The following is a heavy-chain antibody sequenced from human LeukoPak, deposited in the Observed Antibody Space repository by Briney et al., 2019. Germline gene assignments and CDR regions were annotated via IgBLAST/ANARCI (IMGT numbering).Heavy chain of an antibody. CDR3: ATGGSPTVTTKGLFDY. V-gene: IGHV1-46*01. CDR1: GYTFTSYY. Sequence: EASVKVSCKASGYTFTSYYMHWVRQAPGQGLEWMGIINPSGGSRSYAQKFQGRVTMTRDTSTSTVYMELSSLRSEDTAVYYCATGGSPTVTTKGLFDYWGQGTLVTVSS. CDR2: INPSGGSR. J-gene: IGHJ4*02. D-gene: IGHD4-17*01.